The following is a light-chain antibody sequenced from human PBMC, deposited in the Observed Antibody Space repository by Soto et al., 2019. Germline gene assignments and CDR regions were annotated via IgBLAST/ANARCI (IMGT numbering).Light chain of an antibody. CDR3: SSYTGSSINTVV. V-gene: IGLV2-14*01. CDR1: SSDVGGYNY. Sequence: QSALTQPASVSGSPGQSIAISCTGTSSDVGGYNYVSWYQQHPGKAPKLMIFEVSYRPSGVSNRFSGSKSGNTASLTISGLQAEDEADYCCSSYTGSSINTVVFGGGTKLTVL. CDR2: EVS. J-gene: IGLJ2*01.